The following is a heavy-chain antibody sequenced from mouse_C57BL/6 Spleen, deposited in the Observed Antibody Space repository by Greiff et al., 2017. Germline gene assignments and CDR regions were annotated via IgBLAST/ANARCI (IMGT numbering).Heavy chain of an antibody. CDR3: ARSITTVVAKGAWFAY. J-gene: IGHJ3*01. Sequence: EVQLQESGPELVKPGASVKISCKASGYSFTDYNMNWVKQSNGKSLEWIGVINPNYGTTSYNQKFKGKATLTVDQSSSTAYMQLNSLTSEDSAVYYCARSITTVVAKGAWFAYWGQGTLVTVSA. CDR2: INPNYGTT. D-gene: IGHD1-1*01. CDR1: GYSFTDYN. V-gene: IGHV1-39*01.